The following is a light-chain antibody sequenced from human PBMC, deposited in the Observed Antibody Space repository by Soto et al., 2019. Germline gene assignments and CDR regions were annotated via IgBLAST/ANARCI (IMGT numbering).Light chain of an antibody. CDR3: QQYYSWLRT. Sequence: EIEMAQSPATLSVSPGDTVALSCRASQTVGSYVAWYQQKPGRAPRLLIYSASFRAAGVPARFSGSGSDTEFTLTINSLQSEDFALYYCQQYYSWLRTFGQGTKVDIK. CDR2: SAS. J-gene: IGKJ1*01. CDR1: QTVGSY. V-gene: IGKV3D-15*01.